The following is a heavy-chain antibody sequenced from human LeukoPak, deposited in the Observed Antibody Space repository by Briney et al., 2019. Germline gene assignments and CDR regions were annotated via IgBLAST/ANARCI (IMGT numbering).Heavy chain of an antibody. CDR2: IYYSGST. J-gene: IGHJ5*02. D-gene: IGHD3-10*01. Sequence: SETLSLTCTVSGGSISSGSYYWSWIRQPPGKGLEWIGYIYYSGSTNYNPSLKSRVTISVDTSKNQFSLKLSSVTAADTAVYYCARPEITAYFDPWGQGTLVTVSS. V-gene: IGHV4-61*01. CDR3: ARPEITAYFDP. CDR1: GGSISSGSYY.